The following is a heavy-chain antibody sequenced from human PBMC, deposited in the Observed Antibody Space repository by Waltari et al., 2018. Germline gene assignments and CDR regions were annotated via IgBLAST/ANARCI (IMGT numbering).Heavy chain of an antibody. V-gene: IGHV4-34*01. CDR3: ARGLYDYYYYGMDV. D-gene: IGHD4-17*01. CDR2: INHSGST. CDR1: GGSFCGYS. J-gene: IGHJ6*02. Sequence: QVQLPQWGAGLLQPSETLSLTCAVSGGSFCGYSWSWIRQPPGKGLEWIGEINHSGSTNYNPSLKSRVTISVDTSKNQFSLKLSSVTAADTAVYYCARGLYDYYYYGMDVWGQGTTVTVSS.